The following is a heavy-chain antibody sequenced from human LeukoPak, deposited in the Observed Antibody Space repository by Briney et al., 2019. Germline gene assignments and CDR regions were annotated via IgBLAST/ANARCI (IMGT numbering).Heavy chain of an antibody. CDR3: ARVGDMGDIVATMGSDY. CDR2: ISYDGSNK. D-gene: IGHD5-12*01. J-gene: IGHJ4*02. CDR1: GLTFSSYA. Sequence: GGSLRLSCAASGLTFSSYAMHWVRQAPGKGLEWVAVISYDGSNKYYADSVKGRFTISRDDSKNTLYLQMNSLRAEDTAVYYCARVGDMGDIVATMGSDYWGQGTLVTVSS. V-gene: IGHV3-30-3*01.